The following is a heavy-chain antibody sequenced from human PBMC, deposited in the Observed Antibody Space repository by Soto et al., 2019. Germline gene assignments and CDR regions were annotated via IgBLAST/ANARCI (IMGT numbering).Heavy chain of an antibody. CDR1: GFTFRSYA. Sequence: EVQLLESGGGLVQPGESLRLSCAASGFTFRSYAMSWVRQAPGKKLEWVSGITGGGGSTYYADSVKGRFTHSRDNSKNTLRLQMSSLKAEDTAVYYCAKATEGYCSGARYYPFDYWGQGTLVTVSS. CDR3: AKATEGYCSGARYYPFDY. CDR2: ITGGGGST. D-gene: IGHD2-15*01. V-gene: IGHV3-23*01. J-gene: IGHJ4*02.